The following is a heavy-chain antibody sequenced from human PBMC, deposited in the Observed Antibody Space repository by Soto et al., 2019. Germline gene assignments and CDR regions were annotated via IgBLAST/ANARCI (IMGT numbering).Heavy chain of an antibody. V-gene: IGHV4-59*08. Sequence: QVQLQESGPGLVKPSETLSLPCIVSGDSISSHYWSWIRRPPGKGLGWIGYIYSSGNTNYNPSLKSPVTISRDTSKNQFSLRLSSVTAADTSVYYCARHGAQLGPIDNWGQGTLVSVSS. D-gene: IGHD1-1*01. CDR1: GDSISSHY. CDR3: ARHGAQLGPIDN. CDR2: IYSSGNT. J-gene: IGHJ4*02.